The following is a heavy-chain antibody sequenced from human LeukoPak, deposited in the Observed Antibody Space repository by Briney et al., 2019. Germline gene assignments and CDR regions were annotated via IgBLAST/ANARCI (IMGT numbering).Heavy chain of an antibody. J-gene: IGHJ4*02. Sequence: TLSLTCAVSGYSISSGYYWSWIRQPPGKGLEWIGYIYYSGSTYYNPSLKSRVTISVDTSKNQFSLKLSSVTAADTAVYYCARGSGYDYVWGSYRYTGYYFDYWGQGTLVTVSS. CDR3: ARGSGYDYVWGSYRYTGYYFDY. CDR2: IYYSGST. D-gene: IGHD3-16*02. CDR1: GYSISSGYY. V-gene: IGHV4-30-4*08.